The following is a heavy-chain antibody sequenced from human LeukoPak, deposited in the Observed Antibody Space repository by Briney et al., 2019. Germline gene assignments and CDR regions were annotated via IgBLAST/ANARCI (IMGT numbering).Heavy chain of an antibody. CDR2: IKQDGSEK. Sequence: PGGSLRLSCAASGFTFSSYWMSWVRQAPGKGLEWVANIKQDGSEKYYVDSVKGRFTISRDNAKNSLYLQMNSLRDEDTAVYYCARDVHDDYVWGSYRYGFDYWGQGTLVTVSS. CDR1: GFTFSSYW. J-gene: IGHJ4*02. CDR3: ARDVHDDYVWGSYRYGFDY. V-gene: IGHV3-7*01. D-gene: IGHD3-16*02.